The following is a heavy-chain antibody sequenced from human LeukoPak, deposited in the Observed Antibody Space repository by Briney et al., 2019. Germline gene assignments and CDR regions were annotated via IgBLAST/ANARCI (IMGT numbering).Heavy chain of an antibody. J-gene: IGHJ4*02. CDR2: IRSSGDDT. D-gene: IGHD4-23*01. CDR3: AKSMTAVVTRYYFDY. V-gene: IGHV3-23*01. Sequence: GGSLRLSCTASGFTFRNYVMSWVRQAPGKGLEWVSSIRSSGDDTSSADSVKGRFTIFRDNSKSTLYLQMNSLRAEDTAVYYCAKSMTAVVTRYYFDYWGQGTLVTVSS. CDR1: GFTFRNYV.